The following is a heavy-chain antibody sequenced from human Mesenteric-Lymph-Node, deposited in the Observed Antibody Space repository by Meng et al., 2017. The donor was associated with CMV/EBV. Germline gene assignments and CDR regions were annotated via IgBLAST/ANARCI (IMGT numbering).Heavy chain of an antibody. CDR3: ARSYCSGTSCYRTNWFDP. Sequence: SGPTLVKPTETLTLTCTVSGFSLSNAKMGVSWIRQPPGKALEWLAHIFSNDAKSYSTSLKSRLTISKDTSTSQVVLTMTNMDPVDTATYYCARSYCSGTSCYRTNWFDPWGQGTLVTVSS. CDR1: GFSLSNAKMG. V-gene: IGHV2-26*01. D-gene: IGHD2-2*02. CDR2: IFSNDAK. J-gene: IGHJ5*02.